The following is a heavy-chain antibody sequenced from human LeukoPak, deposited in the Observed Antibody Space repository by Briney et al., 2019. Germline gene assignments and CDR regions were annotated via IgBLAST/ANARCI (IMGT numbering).Heavy chain of an antibody. CDR3: VRDLILVWTPGDDFDH. Sequence: GGSLRLSCAASGFTFSNYWMHWVRQAPGKGLNWFSRINEYGTTITYADSVKGRFTISRENARNTLFLQMNSLTPEDTAVYYCVRDLILVWTPGDDFDHWGQGTLVTVSS. CDR1: GFTFSNYW. V-gene: IGHV3-74*01. J-gene: IGHJ4*02. D-gene: IGHD3-16*01. CDR2: INEYGTTI.